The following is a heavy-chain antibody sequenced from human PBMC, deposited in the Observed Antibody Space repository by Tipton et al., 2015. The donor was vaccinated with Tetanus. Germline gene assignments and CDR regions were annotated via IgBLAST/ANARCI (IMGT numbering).Heavy chain of an antibody. Sequence: LRLSCTVSGGSVNDGRFYWSWIRQPPGKGLEWIGYVYYTGSTNHNPSLKSRVTISMDRSKNQISLQLTSVTAADTAVYFCAGVTAQRTELYFDHWGQGTLVTVSS. CDR1: GGSVNDGRFY. V-gene: IGHV4-61*01. CDR3: AGVTAQRTELYFDH. J-gene: IGHJ4*02. D-gene: IGHD6-13*01. CDR2: VYYTGST.